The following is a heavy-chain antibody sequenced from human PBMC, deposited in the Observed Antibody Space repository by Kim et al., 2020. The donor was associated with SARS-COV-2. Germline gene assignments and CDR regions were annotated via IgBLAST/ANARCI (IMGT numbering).Heavy chain of an antibody. V-gene: IGHV4-34*01. CDR1: GGSFSGYY. CDR2: INHSGST. D-gene: IGHD5-18*01. Sequence: SETLSLTCAVYGGSFSGYYWSWIRQPPGKGLEWIGEINHSGSTNYNPSLKSRVTISVDTSKNQFSLKLSSVTAADTAVYYCARGGGTAMVRRYFDYWGQG. CDR3: ARGGGTAMVRRYFDY. J-gene: IGHJ4*02.